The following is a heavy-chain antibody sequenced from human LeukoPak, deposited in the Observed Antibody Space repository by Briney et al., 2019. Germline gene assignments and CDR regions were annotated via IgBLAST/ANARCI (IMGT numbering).Heavy chain of an antibody. V-gene: IGHV3-74*01. Sequence: GGSLRLSCAASGFTFSSYWMHWVRQAPGKGLVWVSRINSDGSSTGYADSVKGRFTISRDNAKNTLYLQMNSLRAEDTAVYYCARAGGYDFKWEDYFDYWGQGTLVTVSS. CDR1: GFTFSSYW. CDR2: INSDGSST. J-gene: IGHJ4*02. CDR3: ARAGGYDFKWEDYFDY. D-gene: IGHD5-12*01.